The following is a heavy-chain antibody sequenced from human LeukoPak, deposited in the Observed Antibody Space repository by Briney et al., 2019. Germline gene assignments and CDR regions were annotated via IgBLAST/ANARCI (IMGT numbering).Heavy chain of an antibody. D-gene: IGHD5-18*01. Sequence: SETLSLTCAVYGGSFSSYYWSWIRQPPGKGLEWIGYIYYSGSTNYNPSLKSRVTISVDTSKNQFSLKLSSVTAADTAVYYCARLRSGYSYGTPFDYWGQGTLVTVSS. CDR3: ARLRSGYSYGTPFDY. V-gene: IGHV4-59*08. CDR1: GGSFSSYY. CDR2: IYYSGST. J-gene: IGHJ4*02.